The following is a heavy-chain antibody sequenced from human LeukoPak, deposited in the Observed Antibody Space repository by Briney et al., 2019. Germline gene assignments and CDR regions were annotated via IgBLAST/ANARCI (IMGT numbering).Heavy chain of an antibody. CDR3: VRDRGEWIDQYYGMDV. D-gene: IGHD3-10*01. Sequence: ASVKVSCKASGGTFSSYAISWVRQAPGQGLEWMGWISGYNGNTNSAQKVQGRVTMTTDTSTSTAYMELRSLRSDDAAVYYCVRDRGEWIDQYYGMDVWGQGTTVTVSS. CDR2: ISGYNGNT. J-gene: IGHJ6*02. CDR1: GGTFSSYA. V-gene: IGHV1-18*01.